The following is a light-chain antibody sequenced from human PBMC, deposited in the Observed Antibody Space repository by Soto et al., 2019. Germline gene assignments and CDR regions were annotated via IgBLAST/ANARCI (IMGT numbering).Light chain of an antibody. CDR3: RSYTSSSTRV. J-gene: IGLJ1*01. CDR1: SSDVGGYNY. Sequence: QSALAQPASVSGSPGQSITISCTGTSSDVGGYNYVSWYQQHPGKAPKLMIYEVSNRPSGVSNRFSGSKSGNTASLTISGLQAEDEADYYCRSYTSSSTRVFGTGTQV. CDR2: EVS. V-gene: IGLV2-14*01.